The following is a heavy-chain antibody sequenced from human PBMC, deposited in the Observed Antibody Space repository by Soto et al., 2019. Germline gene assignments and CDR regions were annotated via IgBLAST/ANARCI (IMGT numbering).Heavy chain of an antibody. CDR2: ISGGGGSI. CDR1: GFTFSSNA. V-gene: IGHV3-23*01. CDR3: VKERGATRSSYYFDY. J-gene: IGHJ4*02. Sequence: EVQLLESGGGLVQPGGSLSLSCAASGFTFSSNAMSWVRQAPGKGLEWVSEISGGGGSIYYADSVKGRFTISRDNSRNTLFLQMNSLRAEDTALYYCVKERGATRSSYYFDYWGQGTLVTVSS. D-gene: IGHD1-26*01.